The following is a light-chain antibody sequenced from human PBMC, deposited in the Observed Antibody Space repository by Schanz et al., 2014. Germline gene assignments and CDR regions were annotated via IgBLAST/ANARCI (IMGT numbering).Light chain of an antibody. CDR3: SSFTSTNTWV. V-gene: IGLV2-8*01. J-gene: IGLJ3*02. CDR1: TSDIGRYNF. Sequence: QSALTQPPSASGSPGQSVTISCTGTTSDIGRYNFVSWYQQHPGKAPKLMIYDVSKRPSGVPDRFSGSKSGNTASLTISGLQAEDESDYYCSSFTSTNTWVFGGGTKLTVL. CDR2: DVS.